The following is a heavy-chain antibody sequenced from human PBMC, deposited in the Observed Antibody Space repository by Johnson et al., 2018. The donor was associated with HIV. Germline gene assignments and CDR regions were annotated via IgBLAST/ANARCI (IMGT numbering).Heavy chain of an antibody. V-gene: IGHV3-23*04. CDR3: TRQSFLAVAGIYDAFDI. Sequence: VQLVESGGGLVQPGGSLRLSCAASGFTFSSYAMSWVRQAPGKGLEWVSAISGSGGSTYYADYVKGRFTIPRDNSKNTLYLQMNSLRAEDTAVYYCTRQSFLAVAGIYDAFDIWGQGTMVTVSS. CDR2: ISGSGGST. J-gene: IGHJ3*02. D-gene: IGHD6-19*01. CDR1: GFTFSSYA.